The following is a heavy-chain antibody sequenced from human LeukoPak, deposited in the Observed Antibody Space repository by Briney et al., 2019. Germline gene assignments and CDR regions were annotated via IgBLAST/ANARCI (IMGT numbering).Heavy chain of an antibody. J-gene: IGHJ4*02. CDR2: INHSGST. CDR1: GGSFSGYY. V-gene: IGHV4-34*01. D-gene: IGHD1-26*01. CDR3: ARGQGWEPLSQYYFDY. Sequence: PSETLSLTCAVYGGSFSGYYWSWIRQPPGKGLEWIGEINHSGSTNYNPYLKSGVTISIDTSTNQFSLKLSSVTAADTAVYYCARGQGWEPLSQYYFDYWGQGTLLTVSS.